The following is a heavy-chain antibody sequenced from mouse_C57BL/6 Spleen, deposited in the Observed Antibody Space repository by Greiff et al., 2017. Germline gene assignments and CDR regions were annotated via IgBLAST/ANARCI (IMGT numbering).Heavy chain of an antibody. Sequence: VQLQQSGAELVRPGASVKLSCTASGFNIKDDYMHWVKQRPEQGLEWIGWIDPENGDTEYASKFQGKATITADTSSNTAYLQLSSLTSEDTAVYYCTTTVWLRRGDYYAMDYWGQGTSVTVSS. CDR2: IDPENGDT. J-gene: IGHJ4*01. CDR3: TTTVWLRRGDYYAMDY. D-gene: IGHD2-2*01. CDR1: GFNIKDDY. V-gene: IGHV14-4*01.